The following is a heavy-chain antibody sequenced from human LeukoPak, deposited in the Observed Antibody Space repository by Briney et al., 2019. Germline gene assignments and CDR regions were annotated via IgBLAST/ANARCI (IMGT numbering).Heavy chain of an antibody. CDR1: GFTFSSYA. CDR2: ISYDGSNK. D-gene: IGHD3-10*01. Sequence: GGSLRLSCAASGFTFSSYAMHWVRQAPGKGLEWVAVISYDGSNKYYADSVKGRFTIPRDNSKNTLYLQMNSLRAEDTAVYYCAKDQDYKVISLTFDYWGQGTLVTVSS. J-gene: IGHJ4*02. CDR3: AKDQDYKVISLTFDY. V-gene: IGHV3-30-3*01.